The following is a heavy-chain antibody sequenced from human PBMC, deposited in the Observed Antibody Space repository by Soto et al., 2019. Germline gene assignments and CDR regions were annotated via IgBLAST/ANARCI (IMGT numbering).Heavy chain of an antibody. CDR2: ISYDGINE. Sequence: QVQLVESGGSVVQPGRSLRLSCEASGFTFTSYAMHWVRQAPGKGLEWVAVISYDGINEYYADSVKGRFTISRDNSKNTRFLQMSSLSVEDTAVYYCARDRLRLGELSLIGYFDYWGQGTLVTVSS. D-gene: IGHD3-16*02. J-gene: IGHJ4*02. V-gene: IGHV3-30*15. CDR1: GFTFTSYA. CDR3: ARDRLRLGELSLIGYFDY.